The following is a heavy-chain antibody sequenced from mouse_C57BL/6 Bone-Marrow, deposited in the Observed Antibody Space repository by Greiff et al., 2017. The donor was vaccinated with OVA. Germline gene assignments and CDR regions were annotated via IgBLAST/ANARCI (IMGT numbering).Heavy chain of an antibody. CDR2: IRLKSDNYAT. V-gene: IGHV6-3*01. J-gene: IGHJ2*01. CDR3: TEGYFDY. CDR1: GFTFSNYW. Sequence: EVKLEESGGGLVQPGGSMKLSCVASGFTFSNYWMNWVRQSPEKGLEWVAQIRLKSDNYATHYAESVKGRFTNSRDDSNSMVYLQMNNLRAEDTGIYYCTEGYFDYWGQGTTLTVSS.